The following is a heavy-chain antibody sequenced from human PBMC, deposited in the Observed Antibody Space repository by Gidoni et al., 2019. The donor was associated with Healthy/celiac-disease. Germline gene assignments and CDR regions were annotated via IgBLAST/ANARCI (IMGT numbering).Heavy chain of an antibody. J-gene: IGHJ3*02. D-gene: IGHD1-1*01. Sequence: QVQLQQWGAALLQPPETLPLTCAVYGGPFSGYYWGWIRQPPGQGVEWIGEINHSGSTNYNPSLKSRVTISVDTSKNQFSLKLSSVTAADTAVYYCARGLSLRYKMKGAFDIWGQGTMVTVSS. CDR1: GGPFSGYY. CDR2: INHSGST. CDR3: ARGLSLRYKMKGAFDI. V-gene: IGHV4-34*01.